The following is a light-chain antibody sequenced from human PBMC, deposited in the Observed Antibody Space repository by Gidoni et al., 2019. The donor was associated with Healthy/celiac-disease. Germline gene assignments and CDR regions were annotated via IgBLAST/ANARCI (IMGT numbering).Light chain of an antibody. CDR3: AAWDDSLNVV. V-gene: IGLV1-44*01. CDR2: SNN. J-gene: IGLJ2*01. CDR1: SSNIGSNT. Sequence: QSVLTQPPSASGTPGQRVTISCSGSSSNIGSNTVNWYQQLPRTAPKLLIYSNNQRPSGVSDRFSGSKSGTSASLAISGLQSEDEADYYCAAWDDSLNVVFGGGTKLTVL.